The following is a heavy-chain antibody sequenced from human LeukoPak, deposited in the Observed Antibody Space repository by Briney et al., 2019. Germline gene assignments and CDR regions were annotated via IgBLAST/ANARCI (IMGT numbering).Heavy chain of an antibody. D-gene: IGHD3-22*01. CDR1: GYTFTSYG. CDR3: ARYRDSSGNDAFDI. V-gene: IGHV1-18*01. Sequence: ASVKVSCKASGYTFTSYGISWVRQAPGQGLEWMGWISAYNGNTNYAQKLQGRVTMTTDTSTSTAYVELRSLRSDDTAVYYCARYRDSSGNDAFDIWGQGTMVTVSS. J-gene: IGHJ3*02. CDR2: ISAYNGNT.